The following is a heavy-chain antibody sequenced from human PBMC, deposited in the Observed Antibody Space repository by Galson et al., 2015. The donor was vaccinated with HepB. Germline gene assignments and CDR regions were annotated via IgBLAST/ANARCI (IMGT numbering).Heavy chain of an antibody. CDR1: GFTFSSYA. V-gene: IGHV3-23*01. Sequence: SLRLSCAASGFTFSSYAMSWVRQAPGKGLEWVSAISGSGGSTYYADSVKGRLTISRDNSKNSLYLQMNSLRAEDTAVYYCAKVGGAFTTVVTPDVDYWGQGTLVTVSS. CDR2: ISGSGGST. J-gene: IGHJ4*02. CDR3: AKVGGAFTTVVTPDVDY. D-gene: IGHD4-23*01.